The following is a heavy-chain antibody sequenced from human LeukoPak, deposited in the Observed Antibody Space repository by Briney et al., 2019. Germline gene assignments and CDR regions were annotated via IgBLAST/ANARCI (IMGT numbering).Heavy chain of an antibody. CDR2: INSGSTYI. CDR1: RFTLSIYS. J-gene: IGHJ5*02. V-gene: IGHV3-21*01. D-gene: IGHD5-12*01. CDR3: ARGGYSGAHNH. Sequence: GGSLRLSCAASRFTLSIYSINWVCQAPGKGLEWVSSINSGSTYIYYADSVKGRFTISRDNAKNSLYLQMNSLRVGDTAVYYCARGGYSGAHNHWGQGTLVTVSS.